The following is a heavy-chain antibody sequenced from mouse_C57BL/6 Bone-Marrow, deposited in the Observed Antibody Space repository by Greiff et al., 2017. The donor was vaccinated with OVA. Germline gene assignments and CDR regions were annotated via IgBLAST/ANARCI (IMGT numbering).Heavy chain of an antibody. J-gene: IGHJ4*01. CDR1: GYTFTSYW. Sequence: VQLQQSGAELVKPGASVKLSCKASGYTFTSYWMQWVKQRPGQGLEWIGEIDPSDSYTNYNQKFKGKATLTVDTSSSTAYMQLSSLTSEDSAVYYCARSFYQVDYWGQGTSVTVSS. CDR3: ARSFYQVDY. D-gene: IGHD1-1*01. CDR2: IDPSDSYT. V-gene: IGHV1-50*01.